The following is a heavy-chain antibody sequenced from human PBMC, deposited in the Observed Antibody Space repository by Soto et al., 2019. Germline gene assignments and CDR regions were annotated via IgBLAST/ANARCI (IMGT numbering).Heavy chain of an antibody. CDR1: GGTFSSYT. Sequence: QVQLVQSGAEVKKPGSSVKVSCKASGGTFSSYTISWVRQAPGQGLEWMGRIIPILGIANYAQKFQGRVTXTXXKSTSTAYMELSSLRSEDTAVYYCARFSSWTLIDYWGQGTLVTVSS. D-gene: IGHD6-13*01. CDR2: IIPILGIA. CDR3: ARFSSWTLIDY. V-gene: IGHV1-69*02. J-gene: IGHJ4*02.